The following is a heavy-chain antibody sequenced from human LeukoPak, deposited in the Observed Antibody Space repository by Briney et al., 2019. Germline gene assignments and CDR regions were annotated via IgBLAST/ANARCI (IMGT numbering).Heavy chain of an antibody. CDR2: ISGSGGST. Sequence: GGSLRLSCAASGFTFSSYAMSWVRQAPGKGLEWVSAISGSGGSTYYADSVKGRFTISRDNSKNTLYLKMNSLRAEDTAVYYCANIRGYCSGGSCYREYYFDYWGQGTLVTVSS. V-gene: IGHV3-23*01. CDR1: GFTFSSYA. J-gene: IGHJ4*02. D-gene: IGHD2-15*01. CDR3: ANIRGYCSGGSCYREYYFDY.